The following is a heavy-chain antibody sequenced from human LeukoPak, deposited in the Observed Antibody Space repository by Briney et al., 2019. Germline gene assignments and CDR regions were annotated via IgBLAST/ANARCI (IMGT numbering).Heavy chain of an antibody. Sequence: PGGSLRLSCAASGFTFSGSAMHWVRQASGKGLEWVGRIRSKANSYATAYAASVKGRFTIPRDNSKNTLYLQMNSLRAEDTAVYYCAIIVVVVAATDDYWGQGTLVTVSS. CDR1: GFTFSGSA. CDR2: IRSKANSYAT. D-gene: IGHD2-15*01. V-gene: IGHV3-73*01. J-gene: IGHJ4*02. CDR3: AIIVVVVAATDDY.